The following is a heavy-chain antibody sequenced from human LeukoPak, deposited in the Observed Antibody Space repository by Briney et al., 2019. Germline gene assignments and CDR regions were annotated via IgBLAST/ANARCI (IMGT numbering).Heavy chain of an antibody. CDR3: ATVRRGSGWYADI. Sequence: GGSLRLSCAASGFTFRNYGMPWVRQAPGKGLEWLAVIWFDGSDKKYADSVKGRFTISRDNSKSALYLQMNSLRAEDTAVYYCATVRRGSGWYADIWGQGTPVTVSS. D-gene: IGHD6-19*01. V-gene: IGHV3-33*01. J-gene: IGHJ6*02. CDR2: IWFDGSDK. CDR1: GFTFRNYG.